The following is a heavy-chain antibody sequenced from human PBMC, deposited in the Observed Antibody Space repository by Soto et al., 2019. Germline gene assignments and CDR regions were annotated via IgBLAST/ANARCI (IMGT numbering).Heavy chain of an antibody. J-gene: IGHJ4*02. CDR2: LSYDGTIT. V-gene: IGHV3-30*03. CDR1: GFTFSTYA. D-gene: IGHD3-10*01. CDR3: VSSRVRGVPFFGY. Sequence: QVQLVESGGGVVQPGRSLRLSCAASGFTFSTYAMHWVRQAPGKGLEWVAILSYDGTITYYADSVKGRFTISRETSKNTLCLQRNSLRAEDTAVYYGVSSRVRGVPFFGYWGQGALVTVSS.